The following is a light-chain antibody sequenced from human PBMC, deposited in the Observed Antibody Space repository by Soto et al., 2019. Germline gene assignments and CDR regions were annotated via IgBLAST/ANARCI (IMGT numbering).Light chain of an antibody. CDR3: AAWDDSLNGPYV. V-gene: IGLV1-44*01. CDR2: SNN. Sequence: VLTQPPSASGTPGQRATISCSGSSSNIGSNTVNWYQQLPGTAPKLLIYSNNQRPSGVPDRFSGSKSGTSASLAISGLQSEDEADYYCAAWDDSLNGPYVFGTGTKVTVL. CDR1: SSNIGSNT. J-gene: IGLJ1*01.